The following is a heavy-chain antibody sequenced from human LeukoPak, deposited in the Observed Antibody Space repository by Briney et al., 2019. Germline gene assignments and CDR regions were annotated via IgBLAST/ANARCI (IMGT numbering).Heavy chain of an antibody. CDR1: GGSISSSSYY. J-gene: IGHJ3*02. V-gene: IGHV4-39*07. CDR2: IYYSGST. CDR3: ARGLGSSRFDAFDI. Sequence: SETLSLTCTVSGGSISSSSYYWGWIRQPPGKGLEWIGSIYYSGSTYYNPSLKSRVTISVDTSKNQFSLKLSSVTAADTAVYYCARGLGSSRFDAFDIWGQGTMVTISS. D-gene: IGHD6-6*01.